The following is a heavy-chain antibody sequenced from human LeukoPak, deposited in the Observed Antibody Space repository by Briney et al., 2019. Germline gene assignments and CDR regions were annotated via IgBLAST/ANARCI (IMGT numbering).Heavy chain of an antibody. Sequence: PGGSLRLSCAASGFTFSSYGMSWVRQAPGKGLEWVSGISGNGGSTYYADSVKGRFTISRDNSNNTLYLQMNSLRVEDTAVYYCARRWSFDYWGQGTLVTVSS. CDR3: ARRWSFDY. CDR2: ISGNGGST. CDR1: GFTFSSYG. D-gene: IGHD6-13*01. V-gene: IGHV3-23*01. J-gene: IGHJ4*02.